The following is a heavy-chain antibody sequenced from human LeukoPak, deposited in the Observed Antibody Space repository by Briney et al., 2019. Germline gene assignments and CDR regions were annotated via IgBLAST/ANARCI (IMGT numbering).Heavy chain of an antibody. CDR2: IYPGDSDT. J-gene: IGHJ4*02. Sequence: GESLKISCKGSGYSFTSYWIGWVRQMPGKGLEWMGIIYPGDSDTRYSPSFQGQVTISVDRSINTAYLQWSSLKASDTAMYYCARQRGYYGSGSYIDYWGQGTLVTVSS. CDR3: ARQRGYYGSGSYIDY. V-gene: IGHV5-51*01. CDR1: GYSFTSYW. D-gene: IGHD3-10*01.